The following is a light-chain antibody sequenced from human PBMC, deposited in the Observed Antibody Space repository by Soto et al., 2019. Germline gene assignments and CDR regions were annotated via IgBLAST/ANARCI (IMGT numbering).Light chain of an antibody. CDR2: GAS. Sequence: EIVLTQSPGTLSLSPGERATLSCRAGQSVSNTYLAWYLQKPGQAPRLLIYGASSRATGIPDRFSGSGSGTDFTLTISRLEPEDFAVYYCQHYGSSPKWTFGQGTKVEIK. CDR1: QSVSNTY. CDR3: QHYGSSPKWT. J-gene: IGKJ1*01. V-gene: IGKV3-20*01.